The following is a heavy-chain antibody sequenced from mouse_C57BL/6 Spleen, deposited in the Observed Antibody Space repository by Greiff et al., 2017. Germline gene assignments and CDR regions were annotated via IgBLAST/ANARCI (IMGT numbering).Heavy chain of an antibody. J-gene: IGHJ1*03. V-gene: IGHV1-64*01. CDR1: GYTFTSYW. CDR3: ARQRNGSSLYWYFDV. D-gene: IGHD1-1*01. CDR2: IHPNSGST. Sequence: QVQLQQPGAELVKPGASVKLSCKASGYTFTSYWMHWVKQRPGQGLEWIGMIHPNSGSTNYNEKFKSKATLTVDKSSSTAYMQLSSLTSEDSAVYYCARQRNGSSLYWYFDVWGTGTTVTVSS.